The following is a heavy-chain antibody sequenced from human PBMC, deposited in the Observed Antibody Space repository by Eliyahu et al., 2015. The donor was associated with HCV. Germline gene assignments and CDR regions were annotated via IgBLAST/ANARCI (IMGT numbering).Heavy chain of an antibody. V-gene: IGHV3-7*04. CDR3: ARDYTEGEFWSGPTSYYFDY. J-gene: IGHJ4*02. CDR2: IKTDGSEK. CDR1: GFTFSIYW. D-gene: IGHD3-3*01. Sequence: EVQLVESGGGLVQPGGSLRLSCAASGFTFSIYWLSWVRQAPGKGLEWVASIKTDGSEKYYVDSVKGRFTISRDNAKNSVFLQLNSLRAEDTAVYYCARDYTEGEFWSGPTSYYFDYWGQGTLVTVSS.